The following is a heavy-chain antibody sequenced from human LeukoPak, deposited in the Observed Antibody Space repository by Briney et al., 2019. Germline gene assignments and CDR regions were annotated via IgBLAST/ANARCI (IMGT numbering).Heavy chain of an antibody. CDR2: ISRSSSYI. CDR3: ARENTHDYGLLV. J-gene: IGHJ4*02. V-gene: IGHV3-21*04. Sequence: GGSLRLSCAASGFTFTNYSMNWVRQAPGKGLEWVSSISRSSSYIYYAASVKGRFTISRDNAKNSLYLQMNSLRVEDTAVYSCARENTHDYGLLVWGQGTLVTVS. D-gene: IGHD4-17*01. CDR1: GFTFTNYS.